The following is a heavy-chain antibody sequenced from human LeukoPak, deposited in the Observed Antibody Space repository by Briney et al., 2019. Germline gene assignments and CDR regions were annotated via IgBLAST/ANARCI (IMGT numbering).Heavy chain of an antibody. J-gene: IGHJ4*02. CDR3: ARQTGSGSYYFFDY. D-gene: IGHD1-26*01. V-gene: IGHV4-4*09. CDR2: IYTSGST. Sequence: SETLSLTCTVSGGSISSYYWSWIRQPPGKGLEWIGYIYTSGSTNYNPSLKSRVTISVDTSKNQFSLKLSSVTAADTAVYYSARQTGSGSYYFFDYWGQGTLVTVSS. CDR1: GGSISSYY.